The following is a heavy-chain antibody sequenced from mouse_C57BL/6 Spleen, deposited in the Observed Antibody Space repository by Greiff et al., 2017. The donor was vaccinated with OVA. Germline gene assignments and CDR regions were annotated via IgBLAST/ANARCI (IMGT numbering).Heavy chain of an antibody. CDR1: GFTFSDYG. Sequence: EVKLVESGGGLVKPGGSLKLSCAASGFTFSDYGMHWVRQAPEKGLEWVAYISSGSSTLYYADTVKGRFTISRDNAKNTLFLQMTSLRSEDTAMYYCARDLLRRAMDYWGQGTSVTVSS. J-gene: IGHJ4*01. V-gene: IGHV5-17*01. D-gene: IGHD1-2*01. CDR3: ARDLLRRAMDY. CDR2: ISSGSSTL.